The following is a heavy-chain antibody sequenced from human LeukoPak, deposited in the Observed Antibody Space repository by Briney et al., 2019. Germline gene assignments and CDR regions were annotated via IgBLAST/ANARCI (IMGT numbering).Heavy chain of an antibody. D-gene: IGHD2-2*01. CDR1: GYTFASYG. Sequence: ASVKVSCKASGYTFASYGISWVRQAPGQGLEGMGWISAYNGNTNYAQKLQGRVTMTTDTSTSTAYMELRSLRSDATAVYYCARGYDQLLLVAFDIWGQGTMVTVSS. J-gene: IGHJ3*02. V-gene: IGHV1-18*04. CDR3: ARGYDQLLLVAFDI. CDR2: ISAYNGNT.